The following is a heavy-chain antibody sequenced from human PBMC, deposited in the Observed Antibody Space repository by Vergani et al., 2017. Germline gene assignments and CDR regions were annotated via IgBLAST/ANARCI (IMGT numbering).Heavy chain of an antibody. V-gene: IGHV3-48*04. J-gene: IGHJ5*02. D-gene: IGHD1/OR15-1a*01. Sequence: EVQLVESGGGLVQPGGSLRLSCAASGFTFSSYSMNWVRQAPGKGLEWVSYISSSSSTIYYADSVKGRFTISRDNAKNSLYLQMNSLRAEDTAVYYCARVGLMIRANNGWVDPWGQGTLVTVAS. CDR1: GFTFSSYS. CDR3: ARVGLMIRANNGWVDP. CDR2: ISSSSSTI.